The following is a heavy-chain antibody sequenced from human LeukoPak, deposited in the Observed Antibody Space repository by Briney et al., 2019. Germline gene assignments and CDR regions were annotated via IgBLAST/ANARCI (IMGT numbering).Heavy chain of an antibody. D-gene: IGHD3-10*01. J-gene: IGHJ4*02. Sequence: GGSLRLSCAASGFTFSTYWMTWVRQAPGKGLEWVANIMQDGSEKNYVDSVKGRFTISRDNAKNSLYLQMNSLRAEDTAVYYCARDNYGSGSYYTYFDYWGQGTLATVSS. CDR1: GFTFSTYW. CDR3: ARDNYGSGSYYTYFDY. CDR2: IMQDGSEK. V-gene: IGHV3-7*01.